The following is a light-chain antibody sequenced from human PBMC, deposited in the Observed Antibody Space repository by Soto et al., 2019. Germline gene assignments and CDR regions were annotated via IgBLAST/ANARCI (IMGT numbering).Light chain of an antibody. V-gene: IGLV2-8*01. CDR3: SAYAGSNNVI. Sequence: QSVLTQPPSASGSPGQSVTISCTGTSSDVGGYSYVSWYQLHPGKAPKLMIYEVTKRPSGVPNRFSGSKSGNTASLTVSGLQVEDESDYYCSAYAGSNNVIFGGGTKLTVL. J-gene: IGLJ2*01. CDR2: EVT. CDR1: SSDVGGYSY.